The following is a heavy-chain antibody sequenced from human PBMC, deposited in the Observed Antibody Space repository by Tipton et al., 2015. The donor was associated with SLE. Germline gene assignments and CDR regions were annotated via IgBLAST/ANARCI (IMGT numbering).Heavy chain of an antibody. CDR2: IKPSGGST. V-gene: IGHV1-46*01. Sequence: QLVQSGAEVKKPGASVQISCKASGYTFITYYIHWVRQAPGQGLEWMGIIKPSGGSTTYAQKFQGRVTMTRDTSTSTVYMELSSLRSEDTAVYYCARMTTRSSFDYWGQGTLVTVSS. CDR1: GYTFITYY. J-gene: IGHJ4*02. CDR3: ARMTTRSSFDY. D-gene: IGHD4-11*01.